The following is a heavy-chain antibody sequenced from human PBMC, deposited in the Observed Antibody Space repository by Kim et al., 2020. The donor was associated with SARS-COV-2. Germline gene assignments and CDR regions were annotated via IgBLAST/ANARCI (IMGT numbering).Heavy chain of an antibody. CDR1: GGSFSGYY. CDR3: ARGQVVPAAISVPNAHYGMDV. Sequence: SETLSLTCAVYGGSFSGYYWSWIRQPPGKGLEWIGEINHSGSTNYNPSLKSRVTISVDTSKNQFSLKLSSVTAADTAVYYCARGQVVPAAISVPNAHYGMDVWGQGTTVTVSS. J-gene: IGHJ6*02. D-gene: IGHD2-2*02. V-gene: IGHV4-34*01. CDR2: INHSGST.